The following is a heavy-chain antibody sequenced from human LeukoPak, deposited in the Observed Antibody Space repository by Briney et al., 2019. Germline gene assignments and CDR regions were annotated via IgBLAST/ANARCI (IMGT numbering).Heavy chain of an antibody. CDR1: GGSISSSSYY. J-gene: IGHJ4*02. V-gene: IGHV4-39*01. Sequence: ASETLSLTCTVSGGSISSSSYYWGWIRQPPGKGLEWIGSIYYSGSTYYNPSLKSRVTISVDTSKNQFSLKLSSVTAADTAVYYCARLPVYYDSSGYPADWGQGTLVTVSS. CDR3: ARLPVYYDSSGYPAD. CDR2: IYYSGST. D-gene: IGHD3-22*01.